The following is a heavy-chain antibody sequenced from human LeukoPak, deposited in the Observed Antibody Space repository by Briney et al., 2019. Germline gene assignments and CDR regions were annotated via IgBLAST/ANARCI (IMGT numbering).Heavy chain of an antibody. CDR1: GFTFSRYG. J-gene: IGHJ4*02. Sequence: GGTLRLSCAASGFTFSRYGMSWVRQAPGKGLEWVSAISGSDGSTYYADSVKGRFTISRDNSKNTLYLQMNSLRSDDTAVYYCARVNNWNYAYDYWGQGTLVTVSS. CDR2: ISGSDGST. V-gene: IGHV3-23*01. D-gene: IGHD1-7*01. CDR3: ARVNNWNYAYDY.